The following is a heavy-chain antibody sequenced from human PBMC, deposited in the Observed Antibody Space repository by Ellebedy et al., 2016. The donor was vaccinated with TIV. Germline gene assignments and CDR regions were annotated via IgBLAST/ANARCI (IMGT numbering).Heavy chain of an antibody. CDR3: ARDLRRDWGSPGVLDL. CDR1: GFTFSSYG. D-gene: IGHD7-27*01. J-gene: IGHJ2*01. Sequence: PGGSLRLSCAASGFTFSSYGMHWVRQAPGKGLEWVAVIWYDGSNKYYADSVKGRFTISRDNSKNTLYLQMNSLRAEDTAVYYCARDLRRDWGSPGVLDLWGRGTLVTVSS. CDR2: IWYDGSNK. V-gene: IGHV3-33*01.